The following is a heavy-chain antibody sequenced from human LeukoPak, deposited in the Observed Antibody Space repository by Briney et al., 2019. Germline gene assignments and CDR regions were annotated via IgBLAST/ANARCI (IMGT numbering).Heavy chain of an antibody. CDR1: GGTFSSYA. Sequence: SVKVSCKASGGTFSSYAISWVRQAPGQGLEWMGGIIPIFGTANYAQKFQGSVTITADKSTSTAYMELSSLRSEDTAVYYCAREIMVRGVISRYFDYWGQETLVTVSS. V-gene: IGHV1-69*06. J-gene: IGHJ4*02. CDR3: AREIMVRGVISRYFDY. D-gene: IGHD3-10*01. CDR2: IIPIFGTA.